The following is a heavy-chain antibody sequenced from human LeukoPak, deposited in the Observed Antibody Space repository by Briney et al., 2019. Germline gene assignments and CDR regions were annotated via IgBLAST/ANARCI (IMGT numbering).Heavy chain of an antibody. CDR1: GGSFSSNGYS. CDR2: IYLTEST. CDR3: AREMTTVTTRYGMDV. V-gene: IGHV4-30-2*05. Sequence: SETLSLTCVVSGGSFSSNGYSWNWIRQPPGKGLEWIGHIYLTESTYYNPSLKSRVTISVDTSKNQFSLKLSSVTAADTAVYYCAREMTTVTTRYGMDVWGQGTTVTVSS. J-gene: IGHJ6*02. D-gene: IGHD4-17*01.